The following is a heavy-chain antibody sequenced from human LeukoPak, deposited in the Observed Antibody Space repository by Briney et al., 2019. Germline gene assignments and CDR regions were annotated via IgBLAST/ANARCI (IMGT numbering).Heavy chain of an antibody. J-gene: IGHJ4*02. CDR3: AWGGSGSSAYFDY. V-gene: IGHV3-30*03. CDR1: GITFSSYG. D-gene: IGHD3-10*01. CDR2: ISYDGSNR. Sequence: GGSLRLSCAASGITFSSYGMHWVRQAPGKGLEWVAVISYDGSNRYYADSVKGRFTISRDNSKNILYLQMNSLRSEDTAVYYCAWGGSGSSAYFDYWGQGTLVTVSS.